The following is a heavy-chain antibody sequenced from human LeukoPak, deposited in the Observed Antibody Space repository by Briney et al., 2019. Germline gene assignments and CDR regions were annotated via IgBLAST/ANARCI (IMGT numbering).Heavy chain of an antibody. CDR3: ARVFPPAAMSDYYYYMDV. CDR1: GFTFSSYA. D-gene: IGHD2-2*01. CDR2: ISGSGVIT. V-gene: IGHV3-23*01. J-gene: IGHJ6*03. Sequence: GGSLRLSCAAPGFTFSSYAMSWVRQAPGKGLEWVSAISGSGVITYYADSGKGRFTISRDNSKNTLYLQMGSLRAEDMAVYYCARVFPPAAMSDYYYYMDVWGKGTTVTISS.